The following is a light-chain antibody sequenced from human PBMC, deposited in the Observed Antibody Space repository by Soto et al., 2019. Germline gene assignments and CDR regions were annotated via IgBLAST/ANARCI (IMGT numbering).Light chain of an antibody. CDR3: AAWDSSLGGPA. J-gene: IGLJ2*01. CDR1: DSNIGSKY. CDR2: RNN. Sequence: QPVLTQPPSASATPGQRVTISCSGSDSNIGSKYVYWYQQLPGTAPKLLMYRNNQRPSGVPDRFSGSKSGTSAPRAINGLRSEDEADYYCAAWDSSLGGPAFDGGTKLTVL. V-gene: IGLV1-47*01.